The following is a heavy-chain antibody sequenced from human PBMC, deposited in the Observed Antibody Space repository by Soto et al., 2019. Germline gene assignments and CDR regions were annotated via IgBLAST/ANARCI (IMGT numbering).Heavy chain of an antibody. J-gene: IGHJ4*03. V-gene: IGHV1-69*02. D-gene: IGHD3-22*01. Sequence: SPLQLSCKTFVGGSSSYTICRLILTPREGVEGMGRIIPILGRANYAQKFQGRVTITADKSTSTAYMELSSVRSEDTAMYYCASFPFYSRRGSRRSAQGFGIWGEGTLGTVSS. CDR1: VGGSSSYT. CDR2: IIPILGRA. CDR3: ASFPFYSRRGSRRSAQGFGI.